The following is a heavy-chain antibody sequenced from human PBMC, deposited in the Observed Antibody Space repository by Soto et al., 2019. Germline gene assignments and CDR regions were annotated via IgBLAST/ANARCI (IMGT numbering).Heavy chain of an antibody. CDR1: GFTFSSYA. J-gene: IGHJ3*02. Sequence: GGSLRLSCAASGFTFSSYAMHWVRQAPGKGLEWVAVISYDGSNKYYADSVKGRFTISRDNSKNTLYLQMNSLRAEDTAVYYCARESSSGWFDALDICGQGTMVTVSS. D-gene: IGHD6-19*01. V-gene: IGHV3-30-3*01. CDR2: ISYDGSNK. CDR3: ARESSSGWFDALDI.